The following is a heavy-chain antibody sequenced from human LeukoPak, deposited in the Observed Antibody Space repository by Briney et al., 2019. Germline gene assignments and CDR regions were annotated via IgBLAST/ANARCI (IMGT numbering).Heavy chain of an antibody. CDR3: ARVHRYSSTWDSFDY. V-gene: IGHV3-23*01. D-gene: IGHD6-13*01. CDR1: GFTFSSYA. J-gene: IGHJ4*02. CDR2: ISGSGGST. Sequence: GGSLRLSCAASGFTFSSYAMSWVRQAPGKGLEWVSAISGSGGSTYSADSVKGRFTISRDNSKNTLYLQMNSLRAEDTALYHCARVHRYSSTWDSFDYWGQGTLVTVSS.